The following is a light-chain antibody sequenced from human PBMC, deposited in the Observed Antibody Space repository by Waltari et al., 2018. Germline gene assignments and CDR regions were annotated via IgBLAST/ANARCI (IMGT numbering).Light chain of an antibody. CDR2: AAS. J-gene: IGKJ3*01. V-gene: IGKV1-39*01. Sequence: DIQMTQSPSSMSASVGDRVTINCRASQSIITYLNWYQQKPGKAPNLLTYAASSLQSGVPSRFSGSGSGTDFTITISSLQPEDFATYYCQQSYSTGFTFGPGTKVDIK. CDR3: QQSYSTGFT. CDR1: QSIITY.